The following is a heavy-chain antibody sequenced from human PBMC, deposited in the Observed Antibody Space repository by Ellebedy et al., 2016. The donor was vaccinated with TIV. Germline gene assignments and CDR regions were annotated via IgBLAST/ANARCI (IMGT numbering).Heavy chain of an antibody. V-gene: IGHV3-66*04. CDR3: ARRGYNFGPFFDY. CDR1: GFTVSTNY. Sequence: GESLKISCAASGFTVSTNYMSWVRRAPGKGLEWVSSINGGGSTFNADSVTGRFALSRDISKNTVYLQMNSLRGEDTAVYYCARRGYNFGPFFDYWGQGTLVTVSS. J-gene: IGHJ4*02. CDR2: INGGGST. D-gene: IGHD5-18*01.